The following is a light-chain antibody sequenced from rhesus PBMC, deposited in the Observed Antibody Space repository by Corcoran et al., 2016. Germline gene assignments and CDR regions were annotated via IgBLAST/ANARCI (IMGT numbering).Light chain of an antibody. CDR2: EVS. V-gene: IGLV2-13*03. J-gene: IGLJ1*01. CDR1: SSDIGGYDR. CDR3: CSFARGNTFI. Sequence: QAAPTQSPSVSGSPGQSVTISCTGSSSDIGGYDRVAWYQQHPGKAPKLMIFEVSKRPSGLSDRFSGSKSGNTASLTISGLQAEDEAYYYGCSFARGNTFIFGSGTRLTVL.